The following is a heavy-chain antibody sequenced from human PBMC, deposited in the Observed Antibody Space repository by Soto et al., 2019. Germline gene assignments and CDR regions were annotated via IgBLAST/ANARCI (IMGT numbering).Heavy chain of an antibody. CDR2: INPNSGGT. V-gene: IGHV1-2*04. CDR3: AGDREGGYYYDGRRAPDAFDI. CDR1: GYTFTCYY. J-gene: IGHJ3*02. D-gene: IGHD3-22*01. Sequence: ASVKVSCKASGYTFTCYYMHWVRQAPGQGLEWMGWINPNSGGTNYAQKFQGWVTMTRDTSISTAYMELSRLRYDDTAVYYCAGDREGGYYYDGRRAPDAFDIWGQGTMVTVSS.